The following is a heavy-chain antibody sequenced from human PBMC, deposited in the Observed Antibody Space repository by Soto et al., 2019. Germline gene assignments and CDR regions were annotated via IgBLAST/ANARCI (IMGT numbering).Heavy chain of an antibody. D-gene: IGHD3-16*01. CDR1: GFTFGDYA. J-gene: IGHJ6*02. CDR3: TRAMITFGGVDYYGMDX. CDR2: IRSKAYGGTT. Sequence: GGSLRLSCTASGFTFGDYAMSWFRQAPGKGLEGVCFIRSKAYGGTTEYAASVKGRFTISRYDSKSIAYLQMNSLKTEDTAVYYCTRAMITFGGVDYYGMDXWGQGTTVTVS. V-gene: IGHV3-49*03.